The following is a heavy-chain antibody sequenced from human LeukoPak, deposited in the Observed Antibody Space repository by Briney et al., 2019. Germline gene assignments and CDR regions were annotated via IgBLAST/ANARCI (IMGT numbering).Heavy chain of an antibody. Sequence: GGSLRLSCAASGFTFSSYAMSWVRQAPGKGLEWVSAISGSGGSTYYADSVKGRFTISRDNSKNTLYLQMNSLRAEDTAVYYCAKGSIYYDVPYYFDYWGQGTLATVSS. V-gene: IGHV3-23*01. J-gene: IGHJ4*02. CDR3: AKGSIYYDVPYYFDY. CDR2: ISGSGGST. CDR1: GFTFSSYA. D-gene: IGHD3-22*01.